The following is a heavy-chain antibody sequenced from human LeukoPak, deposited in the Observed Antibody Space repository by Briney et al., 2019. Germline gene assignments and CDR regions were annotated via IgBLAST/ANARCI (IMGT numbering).Heavy chain of an antibody. V-gene: IGHV1-69*13. CDR3: ARGDGSSGSYLRNLQYYFDY. J-gene: IGHJ4*02. D-gene: IGHD1-26*01. CDR2: IIPIFGTA. Sequence: SVKVSCKASGGTFSSYAISWVRQAPGQGLEWMGGIIPIFGTANYAQKFQGRVTITADESTSTAYMELSSLRSEDTAVYYCARGDGSSGSYLRNLQYYFDYWGQGTLVTVSS. CDR1: GGTFSSYA.